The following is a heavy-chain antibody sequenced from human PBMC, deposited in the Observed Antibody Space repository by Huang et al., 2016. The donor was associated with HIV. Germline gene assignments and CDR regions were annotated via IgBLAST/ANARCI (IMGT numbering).Heavy chain of an antibody. CDR2: INHSGRT. D-gene: IGHD3-9*01. CDR1: GGSFRNYF. J-gene: IGHJ4*02. CDR3: ARVEINTLTGYFSPFDN. V-gene: IGHV4-34*01. Sequence: QVHLQQWGAGLLKPSEALSLTCAVYGGSFRNYFWSWIRQPPGKGLEWIGEINHSGRTRYSPSLKSRVTISVDTSKNQFSLKLSSVTAADTAVYYCARVEINTLTGYFSPFDNWGQGTLVTVSS.